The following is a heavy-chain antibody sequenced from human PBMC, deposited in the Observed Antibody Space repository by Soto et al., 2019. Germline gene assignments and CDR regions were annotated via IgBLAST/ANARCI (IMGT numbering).Heavy chain of an antibody. V-gene: IGHV3-21*01. CDR1: GFTFDTYS. CDR2: ISTSSAYI. D-gene: IGHD6-19*01. J-gene: IGHJ4*02. Sequence: GGSLRLSCAASGFTFDTYSMNWVRQAPGKGLEWVSSISTSSAYIYYADSVKGRFTISRDNAKNSLYLQMNSLRAEDTAVYYRATGVSSGWYGMYWDYWGQGNLVTGSS. CDR3: ATGVSSGWYGMYWDY.